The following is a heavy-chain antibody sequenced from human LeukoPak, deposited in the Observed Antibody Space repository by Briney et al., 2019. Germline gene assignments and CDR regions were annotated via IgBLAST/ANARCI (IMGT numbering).Heavy chain of an antibody. V-gene: IGHV4-34*01. J-gene: IGHJ4*02. CDR2: INHSGST. CDR3: AYGGDY. D-gene: IGHD4-17*01. Sequence: TSETLSLTCAVYGGSFSGYYWSWIRQPPGKGLEWIGEINHSGSTNYNPSLKSRVTISVDTSKNQFSLKLSSVTAADTAVYYCAYGGDYWGQGTLVTVSS. CDR1: GGSFSGYY.